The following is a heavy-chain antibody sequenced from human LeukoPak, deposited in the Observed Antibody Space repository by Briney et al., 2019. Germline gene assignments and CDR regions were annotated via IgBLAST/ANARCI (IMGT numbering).Heavy chain of an antibody. CDR3: VKGSGPSIPVSGTVFGY. Sequence: GGSLRLSCPASGFTFSAFPMSWVRQAQGKGLEWVSGISSSGHTTYYADSVKGRFTISRDNSKNTLYLQMDSLGAEETAIYYCVKGSGPSIPVSGTVFGYWGQGTVVTVSS. V-gene: IGHV3-23*01. CDR2: ISSSGHTT. D-gene: IGHD6-19*01. J-gene: IGHJ4*02. CDR1: GFTFSAFP.